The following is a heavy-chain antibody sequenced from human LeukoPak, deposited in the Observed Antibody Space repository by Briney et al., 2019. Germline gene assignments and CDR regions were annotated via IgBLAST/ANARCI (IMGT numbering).Heavy chain of an antibody. CDR1: GGSISSGAYY. CDR3: ARDLSGYGASDY. CDR2: IYHTGNT. D-gene: IGHD3-22*01. V-gene: IGHV4-31*03. J-gene: IGHJ4*02. Sequence: TLSLTCSVSGGSISSGAYYWSWIRQFPGRGLEWIAYIYHTGNTYYNPSLKSRLTISLDTSQNQFSLKLSSVTAADTAVYYCARDLSGYGASDYWGQGTLVTVSS.